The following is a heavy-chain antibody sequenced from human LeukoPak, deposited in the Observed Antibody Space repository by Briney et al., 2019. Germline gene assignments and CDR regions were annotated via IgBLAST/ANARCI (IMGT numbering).Heavy chain of an antibody. CDR1: GYTFTSYY. Sequence: ASVKVSCKASGYTFTSYYMHWVRQAPGQGLEWIGRIIPILGIANYAQKFQGRVTITADKSTSTAYMELSSLRSEDTAVYYCARTGGTIFGVVTNHNWFDPWGQGTLVTVSS. CDR2: IIPILGIA. CDR3: ARTGGTIFGVVTNHNWFDP. D-gene: IGHD3-3*01. J-gene: IGHJ5*02. V-gene: IGHV1-69*02.